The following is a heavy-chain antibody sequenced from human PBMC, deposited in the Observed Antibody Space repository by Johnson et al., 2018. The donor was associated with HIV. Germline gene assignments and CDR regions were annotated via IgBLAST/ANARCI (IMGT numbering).Heavy chain of an antibody. D-gene: IGHD5-12*01. V-gene: IGHV3-13*01. J-gene: IGHJ3*02. CDR2: IGTAGDT. CDR3: ARERRSDYDYDGFDI. Sequence: VQLVDSGGGVLRPGGSLRLSSAAAGFSFHDYAMHWVRQAPGKGLEWVSGIGTAGDTYYPGSVKRRFTISRENAKNSLYLQMNSLRAGDTAVYYCARERRSDYDYDGFDIWGHGTMVTVSS. CDR1: GFSFHDYA.